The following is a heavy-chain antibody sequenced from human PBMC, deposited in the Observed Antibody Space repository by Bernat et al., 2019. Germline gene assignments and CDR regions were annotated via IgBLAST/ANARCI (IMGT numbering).Heavy chain of an antibody. V-gene: IGHV3-48*03. CDR3: ARSLVADV. D-gene: IGHD5-12*01. Sequence: VQLVESGGGVVQPGRSLRLSCAASGFTFSIYEMNWVRQAPGRGLEWVSYISTSGSTTYYADSVKGRFTISRDNAKNSLFLQMNSLRPEDTAVYYCARSLVADVWGKGATVTVSP. CDR2: ISTSGSTT. CDR1: GFTFSIYE. J-gene: IGHJ6*04.